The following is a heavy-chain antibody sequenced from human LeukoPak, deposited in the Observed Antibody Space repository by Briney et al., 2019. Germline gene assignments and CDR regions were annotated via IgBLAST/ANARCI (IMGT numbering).Heavy chain of an antibody. D-gene: IGHD3-16*01. J-gene: IGHJ5*02. CDR2: IYPGDSDT. CDR1: THFLPTDW. V-gene: IGHV5-51*01. CDR3: ARRCDGGNWFDP. Sequence: GESLNISWMGSTHFLPTDWIGCARQMPGKGLEWTGIIYPGDSDTRYSPSFPGQVTITADKSISTAYLQWSSLKASDTAMYYCARRCDGGNWFDPWGQGTLVTVSS.